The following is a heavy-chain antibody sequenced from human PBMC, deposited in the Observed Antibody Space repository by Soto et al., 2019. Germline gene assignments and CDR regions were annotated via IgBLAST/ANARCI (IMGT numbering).Heavy chain of an antibody. Sequence: GGSLRLSCAASGFTFNSFGMHWVRQAPGKGLEWVSVIYSGGSTYYADSVKGRFTISRDNSKNTLYLQMNSLRAEDTAVYYCAREGGVAFDIWAQGTMVTVSS. CDR2: IYSGGST. D-gene: IGHD3-16*01. CDR3: AREGGVAFDI. CDR1: GFTFNSFG. J-gene: IGHJ3*02. V-gene: IGHV3-NL1*01.